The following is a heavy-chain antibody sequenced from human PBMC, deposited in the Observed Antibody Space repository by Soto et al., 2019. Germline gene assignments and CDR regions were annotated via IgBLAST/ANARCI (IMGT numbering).Heavy chain of an antibody. V-gene: IGHV5-10-1*01. CDR3: ARSEVPAAIPHYYYGMDV. Sequence: GESLKISCKGSGYSFTSYWISWVRQMPGKGLEWMGRIDPSDSYTNYSPSFQGHVTISADKSISTAYLQWSSLKASDTAMYYCARSEVPAAIPHYYYGMDVWGQGTTVTVSS. CDR1: GYSFTSYW. CDR2: IDPSDSYT. J-gene: IGHJ6*02. D-gene: IGHD2-2*02.